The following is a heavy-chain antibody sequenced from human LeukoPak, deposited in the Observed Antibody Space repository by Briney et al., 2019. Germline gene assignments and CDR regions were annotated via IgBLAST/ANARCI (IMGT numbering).Heavy chain of an antibody. J-gene: IGHJ4*02. CDR2: IYHSGST. V-gene: IGHV4-38-2*01. CDR3: ARQDSGYSYFDY. D-gene: IGHD5-12*01. CDR1: GYSISSGYY. Sequence: TSETLSLTCAVSGYSISSGYYWGWIRQPPGQGLARIGSIYHSGSTYYNPSLKSRVTISVDTSKNQFSLKLSSVTAADTAVYYCARQDSGYSYFDYWGQGTLVTVSS.